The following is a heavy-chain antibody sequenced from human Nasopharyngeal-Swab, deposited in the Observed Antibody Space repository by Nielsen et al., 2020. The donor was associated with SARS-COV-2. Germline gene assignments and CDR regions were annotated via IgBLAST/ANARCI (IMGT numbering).Heavy chain of an antibody. Sequence: ASVKVSCKASGYTFTTYTVHWVRQAPGQGLEWMGRINPSGGDTGYAQKFQGRVTMIRDTSTSTVYMEVSSLRSEDTAVYYCANRRLEGIDVWGQGTTVTVSS. V-gene: IGHV1-46*01. CDR1: GYTFTTYT. D-gene: IGHD1-1*01. CDR2: INPSGGDT. CDR3: ANRRLEGIDV. J-gene: IGHJ6*02.